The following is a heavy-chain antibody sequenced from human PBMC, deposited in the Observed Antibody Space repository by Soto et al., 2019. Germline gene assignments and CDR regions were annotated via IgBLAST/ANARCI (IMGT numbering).Heavy chain of an antibody. CDR1: GYTFTSYW. J-gene: IGHJ4*02. CDR3: AATGYTYGYHFDH. V-gene: IGHV5-10-1*01. CDR2: IDPSDSST. Sequence: PVESLKISCKGSGYTFTSYWITWVRQMPGKGLEWMGRIDPSDSSTNYSPSFQGHVTISTDKSISTAHLQWTSLKVSDTAMYYCAATGYTYGYHFDHWGQGTQVTVSS. D-gene: IGHD5-18*01.